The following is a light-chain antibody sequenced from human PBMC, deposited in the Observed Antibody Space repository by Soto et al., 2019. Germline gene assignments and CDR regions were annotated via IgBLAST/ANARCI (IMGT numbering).Light chain of an antibody. CDR2: EVS. V-gene: IGLV2-8*01. Sequence: QSALTQPPSASGSPGQSVTISCTGTSSDVGGYNYVSWYQQHPGIAPKIMIYEVSKRPSGIPDRFSGSKSGNTASLTVSGLQAEDEADYYCSSYSGTINWVFGGGTKVTVL. CDR3: SSYSGTINWV. J-gene: IGLJ3*02. CDR1: SSDVGGYNY.